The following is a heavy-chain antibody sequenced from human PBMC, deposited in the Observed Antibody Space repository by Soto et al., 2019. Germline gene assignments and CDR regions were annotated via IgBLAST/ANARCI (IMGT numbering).Heavy chain of an antibody. J-gene: IGHJ4*02. CDR1: GYTFTSYG. V-gene: IGHV1-18*03. Sequence: QVQLVQSGAEVKKPGASVKVSCKASGYTFTSYGISWVRQAPGQGLEWMGWISAYNGNTNYAQKLQGRVTMNTDTSTSTAYMERRSLRSDDMDVYYCAREQLGLWFWEPRFDYWGQGTLVTVSS. CDR2: ISAYNGNT. CDR3: AREQLGLWFWEPRFDY. D-gene: IGHD3-10*01.